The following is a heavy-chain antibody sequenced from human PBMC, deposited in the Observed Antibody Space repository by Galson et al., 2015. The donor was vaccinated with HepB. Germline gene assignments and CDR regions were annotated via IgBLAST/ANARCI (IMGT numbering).Heavy chain of an antibody. V-gene: IGHV3-64*01. CDR3: ARERELLPHWYFDL. CDR2: ISSNGGST. J-gene: IGHJ2*01. D-gene: IGHD1-26*01. Sequence: SLRLSCAASGFTFSSYAMHWVRQAPGKGLEYVSAISSNGGSTYYANSVKGRFTISRDNSKNTLYLQMNSLRAEDTAVYYCARERELLPHWYFDLWGRGTLVTVSS. CDR1: GFTFSSYA.